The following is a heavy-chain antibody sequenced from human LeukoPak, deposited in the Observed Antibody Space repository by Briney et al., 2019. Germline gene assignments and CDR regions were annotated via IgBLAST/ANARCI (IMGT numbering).Heavy chain of an antibody. CDR2: IIPILGIA. CDR1: GGTFSSYA. CDR3: AAAVAGTEYYFDY. Sequence: SVKVSCKASGGTFSSYAISWVRQAPGQGLEWMGRIIPILGIANYAQKFQGRVTITADKSTSTAYMELSSLRSEDTAVYYCAAAVAGTEYYFDYWGQGTLVTVSS. V-gene: IGHV1-69*04. D-gene: IGHD6-19*01. J-gene: IGHJ4*02.